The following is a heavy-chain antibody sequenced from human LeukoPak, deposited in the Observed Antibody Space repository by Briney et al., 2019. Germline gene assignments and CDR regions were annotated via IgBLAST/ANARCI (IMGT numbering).Heavy chain of an antibody. CDR2: IYHSGST. V-gene: IGHV4-39*01. D-gene: IGHD6-19*01. Sequence: PSETLSLTCTVSGGSIGSSTYYWGWIRQPPGKGLEWIGSIYHSGSTYYNPSLKSRVTISVDTSKNQFSLKLISVTAADMAVYYCARPYSSGWYSPFGYWGQGTLVTVSS. CDR3: ARPYSSGWYSPFGY. CDR1: GGSIGSSTYY. J-gene: IGHJ4*02.